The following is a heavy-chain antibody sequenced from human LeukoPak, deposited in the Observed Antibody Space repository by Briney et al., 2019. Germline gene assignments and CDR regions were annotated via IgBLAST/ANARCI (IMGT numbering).Heavy chain of an antibody. V-gene: IGHV4-34*01. Sequence: PSETLSLTCAVYGGSFSGYYWSWIRQPPGKGLEWIGEINHSGSTNYNPSLKSRVTISVDTSKNQFSLKLSSVTAADTAVYYCARSSLTMVRGVTNWFDPWGQGTLVTVSS. J-gene: IGHJ5*02. CDR3: ARSSLTMVRGVTNWFDP. CDR2: INHSGST. CDR1: GGSFSGYY. D-gene: IGHD3-10*01.